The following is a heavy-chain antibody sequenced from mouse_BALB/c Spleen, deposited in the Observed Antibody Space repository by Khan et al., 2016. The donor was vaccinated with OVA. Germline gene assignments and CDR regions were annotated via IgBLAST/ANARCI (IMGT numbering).Heavy chain of an antibody. CDR2: INPTSGYT. CDR1: GYTFTSYW. J-gene: IGHJ2*03. V-gene: IGHV1-7*01. CDR3: ARDRIDY. Sequence: QVQLKQSGAELAKPGASVKMSCTASGYTFTSYWMHWIKQRPGQGLEWIGYINPTSGYTDYNQKFKDKATLTADKSSSTAYMQLSSLTSDDSAVYYCARDRIDYWGQGTGLTVSS.